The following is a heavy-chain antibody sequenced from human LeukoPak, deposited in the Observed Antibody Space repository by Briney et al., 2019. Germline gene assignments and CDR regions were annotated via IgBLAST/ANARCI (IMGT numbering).Heavy chain of an antibody. J-gene: IGHJ4*02. D-gene: IGHD6-19*01. CDR1: GGSISSYY. Sequence: SETQSLTCTVSGGSISSYYWTWIRQPPGKGLEYIGYVYYNGSTNYNPSLKSRVTISVDTSKNQFSLKLTSVTAADTAMYYCARGLGSGWPFDYWGQGTLVAVSS. CDR2: VYYNGST. CDR3: ARGLGSGWPFDY. V-gene: IGHV4-59*01.